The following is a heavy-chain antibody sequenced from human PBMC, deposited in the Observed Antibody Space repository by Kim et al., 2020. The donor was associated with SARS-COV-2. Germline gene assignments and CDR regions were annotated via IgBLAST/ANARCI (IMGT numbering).Heavy chain of an antibody. CDR3: AKLPHSSSISFHY. V-gene: IGHV3-30*18. CDR1: GFTFSSYG. CDR2: ISYDGSNK. D-gene: IGHD6-6*01. Sequence: GGSLRLSCAASGFTFSSYGMHWVRQAPGKGLEWVAVISYDGSNKYYADSVKGRFTISRDNSKNTLYLQMNSLRAEDTAVYYCAKLPHSSSISFHYWGQGT. J-gene: IGHJ4*02.